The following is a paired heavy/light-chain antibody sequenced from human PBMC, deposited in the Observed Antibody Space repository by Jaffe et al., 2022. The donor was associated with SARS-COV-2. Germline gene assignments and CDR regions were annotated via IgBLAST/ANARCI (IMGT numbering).Light chain of an antibody. CDR2: GAS. CDR3: QQYKSYPFT. Sequence: DIQMTQSPSSLSASVGDTVTITCRASQGIWKSLAWFQQRPGKAPKPLIYGASEMQGGVPSRFSGSGSGTEFTLTISSLQGEDFASYFCQQYKSYPFTFGGGTKVDIK. CDR1: QGIWKS. J-gene: IGKJ4*01. V-gene: IGKV1-16*01.
Heavy chain of an antibody. CDR3: AHLVVDFNSALNEFDH. CDR1: GFSLTTRGEG. CDR2: IYWDDDK. Sequence: QITLKESGPTVVKPTQTLTLTCSFSGFSLTTRGEGVGWIRQPPGQALEWLGVIYWDDDKHFSPSLKNRLSLAKDASKNQVVLTMANMDPVDTATYFCAHLVVDFNSALNEFDHWGQGTLVTVSS. J-gene: IGHJ4*02. D-gene: IGHD1-1*01. V-gene: IGHV2-5*02.